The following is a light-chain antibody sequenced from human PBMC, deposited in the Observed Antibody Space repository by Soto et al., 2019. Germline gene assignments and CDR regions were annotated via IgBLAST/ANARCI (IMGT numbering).Light chain of an antibody. Sequence: EIVMTQSPATLSVSPGERATLSCRPSQSVSSYLAWYQQKPGQAPRLLIYGASTRATGIPARFSGSGSGTEFTLTISSLQSEDFAAYYCQQYNNWPSITFGQGTRLEIK. CDR3: QQYNNWPSIT. CDR2: GAS. J-gene: IGKJ5*01. V-gene: IGKV3-15*01. CDR1: QSVSSY.